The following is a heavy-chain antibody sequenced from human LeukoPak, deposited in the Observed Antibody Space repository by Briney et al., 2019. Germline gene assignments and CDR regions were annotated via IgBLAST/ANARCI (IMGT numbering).Heavy chain of an antibody. D-gene: IGHD6-19*01. V-gene: IGHV4-34*01. J-gene: IGHJ4*02. CDR1: GGSFSGYY. Sequence: KPSETLSLTCAVYGGSFSGYYWSWIRQPPGKGLEWIGEINHSGSTNYNPSLKSRVTISVDTSKNQFSLKLGPVTAAHTAVYYSSREQWLVPDYWGQGTLVTVSS. CDR2: INHSGST. CDR3: SREQWLVPDY.